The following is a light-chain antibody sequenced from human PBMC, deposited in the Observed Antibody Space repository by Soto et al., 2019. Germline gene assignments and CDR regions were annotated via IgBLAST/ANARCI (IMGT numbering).Light chain of an antibody. CDR2: DVS. V-gene: IGLV2-11*01. CDR1: SSDVGRYDY. CDR3: CSFAGSYTYV. J-gene: IGLJ1*01. Sequence: QSALTQPRSVSGSPGQSGTISCTGTSSDVGRYDYVSWYQQHPGKAPKLIIYDVSERPSGVPDRFSGSKFGTTASLTISGLQAEDEGDYSCCSFAGSYTYVFGTGTKVTVL.